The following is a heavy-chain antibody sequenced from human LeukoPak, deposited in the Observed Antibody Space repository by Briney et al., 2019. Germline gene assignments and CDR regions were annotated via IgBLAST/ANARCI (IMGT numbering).Heavy chain of an antibody. CDR3: ARVGGSSWYYSSDY. D-gene: IGHD6-13*01. CDR2: ISSSSSYI. CDR1: ELTFSSYT. Sequence: GGSLRLSCTASELTFSSYTMNWVRQAPGKGLEWASSISSSSSYIYYADSVKGRFTISRDNAKNSLYLQMNSLRAEDTAVYYCARVGGSSWYYSSDYWGQGTLVTVSS. J-gene: IGHJ4*02. V-gene: IGHV3-21*01.